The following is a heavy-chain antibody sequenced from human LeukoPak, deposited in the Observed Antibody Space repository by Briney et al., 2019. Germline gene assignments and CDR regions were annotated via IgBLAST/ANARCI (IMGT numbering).Heavy chain of an antibody. Sequence: GASVKVSCKASGYTFTGYYMHWVRQAPGQGLEWMGWINPNSGGTNYAQKFQGRVTMTRDTSISTAYMELSRLRSDDTAVYYCAREPGDSGYALNFDYWGQGTLVTVSS. CDR1: GYTFTGYY. V-gene: IGHV1-2*02. D-gene: IGHD5-12*01. CDR2: INPNSGGT. J-gene: IGHJ4*02. CDR3: AREPGDSGYALNFDY.